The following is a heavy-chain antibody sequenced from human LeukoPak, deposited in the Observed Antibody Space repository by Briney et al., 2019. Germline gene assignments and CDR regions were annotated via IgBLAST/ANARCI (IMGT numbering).Heavy chain of an antibody. CDR1: GFTFSSCA. Sequence: PGGSLRLSCAASGFTFSSCAMSWVRQAPGKGLEWVSAFSGSGGSTYYADSVKGRFTISRDNSKNTLYLQMNSLRAEDTAVYYCAKSKSHPPRYYFDYWGQGTLVTVSS. CDR2: FSGSGGST. CDR3: AKSKSHPPRYYFDY. V-gene: IGHV3-23*01. J-gene: IGHJ4*02.